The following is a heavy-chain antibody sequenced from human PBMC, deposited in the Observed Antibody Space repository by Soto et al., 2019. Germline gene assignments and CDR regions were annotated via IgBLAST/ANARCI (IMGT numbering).Heavy chain of an antibody. J-gene: IGHJ6*02. D-gene: IGHD3-22*01. Sequence: QVQLVESGGGLVKPGGSLRLSCAASGFTFSDYYMSWIRQAPGKGLVWVSYFSSSGSTIYYADSVKGRFTISRDNAKSSLYLQRNSLRAEDTAVYYCARLDGNSYDSSGYYYYYYGMDVWGQGTTVTVSS. V-gene: IGHV3-11*01. CDR3: ARLDGNSYDSSGYYYYYYGMDV. CDR1: GFTFSDYY. CDR2: FSSSGSTI.